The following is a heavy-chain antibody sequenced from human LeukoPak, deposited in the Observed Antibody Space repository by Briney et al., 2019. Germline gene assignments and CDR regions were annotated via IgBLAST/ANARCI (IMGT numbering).Heavy chain of an antibody. D-gene: IGHD3-9*01. CDR3: ARGNILSGYCFDF. CDR2: IHYTGGT. Sequence: ASETLSLTCAVYGGSISGYYWSWIRQPPGKGMEWVGEIHYTGGTSYNPSLKSRATISIDTSKNQLSLKLSSVTAADTAVYYCARGNILSGYCFDFWGQGALVTVSS. CDR1: GGSISGYY. J-gene: IGHJ4*02. V-gene: IGHV4-34*01.